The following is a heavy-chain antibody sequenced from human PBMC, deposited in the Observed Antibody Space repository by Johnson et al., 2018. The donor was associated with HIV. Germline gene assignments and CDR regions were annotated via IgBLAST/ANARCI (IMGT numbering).Heavy chain of an antibody. Sequence: QVQLVESGGGLVQPGGSLRLSCAASGFTFSSYAMHWVRQAPGKGLEWVAVMSYDGSNKYYADSVKGRFTISRDNSKNTLYLQMNSLRTEDTAVYYCATEARGVHGTLRFLEWSDGFDIWGQGTMVTVSS. CDR2: MSYDGSNK. J-gene: IGHJ3*02. CDR3: ATEARGVHGTLRFLEWSDGFDI. D-gene: IGHD3-3*01. CDR1: GFTFSSYA. V-gene: IGHV3-30*04.